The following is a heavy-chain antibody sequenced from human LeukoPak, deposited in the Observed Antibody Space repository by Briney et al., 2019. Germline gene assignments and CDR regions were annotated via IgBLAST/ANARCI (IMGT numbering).Heavy chain of an antibody. D-gene: IGHD5-18*01. CDR2: IYHSGST. J-gene: IGHJ4*02. V-gene: IGHV4-4*02. Sequence: SETLSLTCAVSGGSISSSNWWSWVRQPPGKGLEWIGEIYHSGSTNYNPSLKSRVTISVDKSKNQFSLKLSSVTAADTAVYYCARGRGYSYGYGNDYWGQGTLVTVSS. CDR3: ARGRGYSYGYGNDY. CDR1: GGSISSSNW.